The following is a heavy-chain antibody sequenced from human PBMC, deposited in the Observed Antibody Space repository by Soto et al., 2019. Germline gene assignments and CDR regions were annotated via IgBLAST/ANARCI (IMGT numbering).Heavy chain of an antibody. V-gene: IGHV4-39*01. CDR1: DDSINSDKYY. J-gene: IGHJ4*02. CDR2: IYYRGNA. CDR3: ARLEGLATISYYFDF. Sequence: QLQLQESGPGLVKPSETLSLTCSVSDDSINSDKYYWGWLRQPPGKVLEWIGSIYYRGNAYYNPSLQTRVTISLEKSKSQFSLKLNSVTAADSAVYFCARLEGLATISYYFDFWGPGALVTVSS. D-gene: IGHD3-9*01.